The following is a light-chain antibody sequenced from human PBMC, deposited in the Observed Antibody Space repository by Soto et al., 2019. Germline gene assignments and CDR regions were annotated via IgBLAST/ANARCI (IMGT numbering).Light chain of an antibody. V-gene: IGKV1D-12*01. CDR1: QGISSW. Sequence: DIQMTQSPSSVSASVGDRVTITCRASQGISSWLAWYQQKPGKAPKLMVYSASSLQSGVPSRFSATGSGTDFTLTITSLQPEDFAAYYCQQLNSYPLTFGGGTKVDIK. CDR3: QQLNSYPLT. J-gene: IGKJ4*01. CDR2: SAS.